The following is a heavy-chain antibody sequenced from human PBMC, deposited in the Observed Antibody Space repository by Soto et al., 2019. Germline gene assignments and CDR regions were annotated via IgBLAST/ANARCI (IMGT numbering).Heavy chain of an antibody. CDR2: LYSLGNT. V-gene: IGHV4-39*01. Sequence: QMQLQESGPGLVKPSETLSLTCTVSGGSISSSSYYWGWIRQPPGQGLEGLGTLYSLGNTYSNPSLKSRVTISVDKSKSQLFLKLSSVTAPDTAVYYCARQIYDSSGYYYAYWGQGTLVTGSS. CDR1: GGSISSSSYY. D-gene: IGHD3-22*01. J-gene: IGHJ4*02. CDR3: ARQIYDSSGYYYAY.